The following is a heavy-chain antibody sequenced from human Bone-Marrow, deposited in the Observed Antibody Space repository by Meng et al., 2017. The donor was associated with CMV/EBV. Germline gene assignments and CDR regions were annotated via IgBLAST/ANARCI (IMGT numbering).Heavy chain of an antibody. Sequence: GESLKISCAASGFTFDNYGMVWVRQAPGKGLEWVAGINWNGGSTDYGSSVKGRFTISRDNAKRSLYLQMSSLRGEETAFYYCARVYRGGWPPFDYWGQGTLVTVSS. CDR1: GFTFDNYG. J-gene: IGHJ4*02. V-gene: IGHV3-20*04. CDR3: ARVYRGGWPPFDY. CDR2: INWNGGST. D-gene: IGHD6-19*01.